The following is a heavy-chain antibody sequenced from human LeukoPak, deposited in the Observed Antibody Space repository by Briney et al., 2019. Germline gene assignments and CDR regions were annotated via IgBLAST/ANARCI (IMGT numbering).Heavy chain of an antibody. V-gene: IGHV3-30*02. CDR1: GFTFSSYG. Sequence: PGGSLRLSCAASGFTFSSYGMHWVRQAPGKGLEWVAFIRYDGSNKYYADSVKGRFTISRDNSKNTLYLQMNSLRAEDTAVYYCAREWVYSSGWYFDYWGQGTLVTVSP. CDR2: IRYDGSNK. D-gene: IGHD6-19*01. J-gene: IGHJ4*02. CDR3: AREWVYSSGWYFDY.